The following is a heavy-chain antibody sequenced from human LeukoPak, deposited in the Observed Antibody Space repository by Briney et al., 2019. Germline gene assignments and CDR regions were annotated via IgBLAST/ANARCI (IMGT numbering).Heavy chain of an antibody. Sequence: GGSLRLSCAASGFTFSSYAMHWVRQAPGKGLEWVAVISYDGSNKYYADSVKGRFTISRDNSKNTLYLQMNSLRAEDTALYYCARGVEYSSSCGFDYWGQGTLVTVSS. J-gene: IGHJ4*02. D-gene: IGHD6-6*01. CDR1: GFTFSSYA. CDR2: ISYDGSNK. V-gene: IGHV3-30*01. CDR3: ARGVEYSSSCGFDY.